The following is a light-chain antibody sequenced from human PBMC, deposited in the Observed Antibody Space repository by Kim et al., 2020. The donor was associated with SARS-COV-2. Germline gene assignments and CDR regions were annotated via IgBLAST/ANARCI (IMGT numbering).Light chain of an antibody. CDR3: QVWDSGSWV. V-gene: IGLV3-9*01. J-gene: IGLJ3*02. CDR1: NIQTLN. Sequence: SYELTQPLSVSVVLGQTARLTCGGNNIQTLNVHWYRQKPGQAPVLVMSKDSKRPSGIPERFSGSNSGNTATLTMSTAQADDEADYYCQVWDSGSWVFGGG. CDR2: KDS.